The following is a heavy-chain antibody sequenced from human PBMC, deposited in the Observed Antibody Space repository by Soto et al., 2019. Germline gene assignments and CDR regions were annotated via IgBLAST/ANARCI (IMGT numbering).Heavy chain of an antibody. CDR2: INAGNGNT. CDR1: GYTFTSYA. CDR3: ASFYYRSCYTRRSVLGI. Sequence: GSVKVSCKASGYTFTSYAMHWVRQAPGQRLEWMGWINAGNGNTKYSQKFQGRVTITRDTSASTAYMELSSLRSEDTAVYYCASFYYRSCYTRRSVLGIWGQGTMVTGSS. D-gene: IGHD3-22*01. V-gene: IGHV1-3*01. J-gene: IGHJ3*02.